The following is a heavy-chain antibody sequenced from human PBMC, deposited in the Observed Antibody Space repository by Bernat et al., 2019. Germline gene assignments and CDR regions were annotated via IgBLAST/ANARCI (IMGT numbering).Heavy chain of an antibody. V-gene: IGHV3-23*01. CDR2: ISGSGGST. Sequence: EVQLLESGGGLVQPGGSLRLSCAASGFTFSSYAMSWVRQAPGKGLEWVSAISGSGGSTYYADSVKGRFTISRDNSKNTLYLQMNSLRADDTAVYYCVSCIGGACSRSGISDHWGQGTLVTVSS. D-gene: IGHD2-8*02. CDR3: VSCIGGACSRSGISDH. J-gene: IGHJ4*02. CDR1: GFTFSSYA.